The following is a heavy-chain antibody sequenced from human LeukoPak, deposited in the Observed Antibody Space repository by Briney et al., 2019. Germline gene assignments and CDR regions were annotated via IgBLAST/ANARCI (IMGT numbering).Heavy chain of an antibody. J-gene: IGHJ4*02. CDR3: ARVGVAAKSSRYFDY. CDR2: IHYSGST. D-gene: IGHD2-15*01. V-gene: IGHV4-31*03. Sequence: SQTLSLTCTVSGGSISSGDYCWSWIRQHPGKGLEWIGYIHYSGSTYYSPSLKSRVTISVDTSKKQFSLKLSSVTAADTAVYYCARVGVAAKSSRYFDYWGQGTLVTVSS. CDR1: GGSISSGDYC.